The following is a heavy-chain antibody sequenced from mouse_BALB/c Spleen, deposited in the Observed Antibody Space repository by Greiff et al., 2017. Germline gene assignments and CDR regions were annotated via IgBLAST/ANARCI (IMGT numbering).Heavy chain of an antibody. Sequence: EVKLMESGGGLVKPGGSLKLSCAASGFTFSSYAMSWVRQTPEKRLEWVASISSGGSTYYPDSVKGRFTISRDNASNILYLQMSSLRSEDTAMYYCARTPIVTTDAMDYWGQGTSGTVSS. CDR3: ARTPIVTTDAMDY. J-gene: IGHJ4*01. D-gene: IGHD2-12*01. CDR1: GFTFSSYA. CDR2: ISSGGST. V-gene: IGHV5-6-5*01.